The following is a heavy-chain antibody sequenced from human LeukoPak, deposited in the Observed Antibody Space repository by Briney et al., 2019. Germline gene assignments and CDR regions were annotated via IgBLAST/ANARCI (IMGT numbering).Heavy chain of an antibody. D-gene: IGHD6-19*01. V-gene: IGHV4-34*01. J-gene: IGHJ4*02. CDR3: AVIRRQWLYYFDY. CDR2: INHSGST. CDR1: GGSFSGYY. Sequence: PSETLSLTCAVYGGSFSGYYWSWIRQPPGKGLEWIGEINHSGSTNYNPSLKSRVTISVDTSRNQFSLKLSSATAADTAVYYCAVIRRQWLYYFDYWGQGTLVTVSS.